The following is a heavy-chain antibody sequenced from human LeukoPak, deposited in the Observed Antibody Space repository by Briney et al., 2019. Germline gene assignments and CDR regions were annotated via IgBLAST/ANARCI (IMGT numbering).Heavy chain of an antibody. CDR2: ISSSSSYI. D-gene: IGHD6-19*01. CDR1: GFTFSSYA. V-gene: IGHV3-21*01. CDR3: ARELSSGWFDY. Sequence: GGSLRLSCAASGFTFSSYAMHWVRQAPGKGLEWVSSISSSSSYIYYADSVKGRFTISRDNAKNSLYLQMNSLRAEDTAVYYCARELSSGWFDYWGQGTLVTVSS. J-gene: IGHJ4*02.